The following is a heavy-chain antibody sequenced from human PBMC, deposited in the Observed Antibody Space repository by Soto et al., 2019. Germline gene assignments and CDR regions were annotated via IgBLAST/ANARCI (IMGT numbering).Heavy chain of an antibody. CDR1: GYTFSAYY. V-gene: IGHV1-46*01. J-gene: IGHJ4*02. Sequence: QVQLIQSGAEVKKPGASVKVSCKASGYTFSAYYIHWVRQAPGQRLEWMGVINPTGGSTNYAQKFQDRVTMTRDTSTGTAYMELSSLTSDDTAVYYCARDLSIYYDSRGYDYWGRGTLVTVSS. CDR2: INPTGGST. CDR3: ARDLSIYYDSRGYDY. D-gene: IGHD3-22*01.